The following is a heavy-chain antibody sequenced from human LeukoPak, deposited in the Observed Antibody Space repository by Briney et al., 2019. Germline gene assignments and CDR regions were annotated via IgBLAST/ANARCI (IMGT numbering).Heavy chain of an antibody. CDR1: GYTFTSNY. CDR3: ARGTDYYYYYMDV. CDR2: ISPSGGST. V-gene: IGHV1-46*01. J-gene: IGHJ6*03. Sequence: ASVKVSCKAFGYTFTSNYMHWVRQAPGQGPEWMGVISPSGGSTTYAQKFQGRVTLTRDMSTSTDYLELSSLRSEDTAVYYCARGTDYYYYYMDVWGKGTTVTVSS.